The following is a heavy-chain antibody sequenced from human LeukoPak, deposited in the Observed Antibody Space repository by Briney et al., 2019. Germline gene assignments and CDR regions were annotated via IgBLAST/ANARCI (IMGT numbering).Heavy chain of an antibody. J-gene: IGHJ5*02. CDR3: ARQPSLSYCSGGSCWFDT. V-gene: IGHV4-39*01. D-gene: IGHD2-15*01. CDR1: AGSISTASYY. CDR2: IYHTGST. Sequence: PSETLSLTCTVSAGSISTASYYWGWIRQPPGKELDWIASIYHTGSTYYNPSLKSRVTMSVDTSKNQFSLELSSVTAADTAVYYCARQPSLSYCSGGSCWFDTWGQGTLVTVSS.